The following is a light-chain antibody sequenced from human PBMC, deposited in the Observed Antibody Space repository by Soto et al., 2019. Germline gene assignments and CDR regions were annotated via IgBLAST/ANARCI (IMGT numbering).Light chain of an antibody. Sequence: QSALTQPASVSGSPGQSITISCTGTSSDVGGYNYVSWYQQHPGKAPKLMIYDVSNRPSGASNRSSGSKSGNTASLTISGLQAEDEADYYCSSYTSARVFGTGTKVTVL. CDR2: DVS. CDR3: SSYTSARV. V-gene: IGLV2-14*01. CDR1: SSDVGGYNY. J-gene: IGLJ1*01.